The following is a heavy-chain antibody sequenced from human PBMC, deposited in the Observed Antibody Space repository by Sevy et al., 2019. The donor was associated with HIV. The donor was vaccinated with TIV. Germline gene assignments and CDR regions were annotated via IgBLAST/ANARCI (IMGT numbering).Heavy chain of an antibody. Sequence: GGSLRLSCAASGFTLSSYGMHWVRQAPGKGLVWVAVIRYDGSNKYYAHSVKGRFTISRDNSKNTLYLQMNSLRAEDTAVYYCARDRLGITISAEWGGGMDVWGQGTTVTVSS. D-gene: IGHD3-3*01. CDR3: ARDRLGITISAEWGGGMDV. CDR2: IRYDGSNK. CDR1: GFTLSSYG. J-gene: IGHJ6*02. V-gene: IGHV3-33*01.